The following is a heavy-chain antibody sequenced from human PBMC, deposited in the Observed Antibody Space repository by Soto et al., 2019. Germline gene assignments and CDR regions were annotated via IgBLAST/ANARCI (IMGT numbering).Heavy chain of an antibody. CDR1: GYSFTSYD. J-gene: IGHJ6*03. CDR3: AREIWSGYLYYYYYYMDV. V-gene: IGHV1-8*01. D-gene: IGHD3-3*01. Sequence: ASVKVSCEASGYSFTSYDINWVRQATGQGLEWMGWMNPNSGNTGYAQKFQGRVTMTRNTSISTAYMELSSLRSEDTAVYYCAREIWSGYLYYYYYYMDVWGKGTTVTVSS. CDR2: MNPNSGNT.